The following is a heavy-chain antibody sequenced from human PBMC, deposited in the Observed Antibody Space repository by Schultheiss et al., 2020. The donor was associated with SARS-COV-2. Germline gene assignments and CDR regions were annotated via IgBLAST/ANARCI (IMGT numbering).Heavy chain of an antibody. V-gene: IGHV3-33*08. CDR1: GFTFSSCS. D-gene: IGHD1-14*01. CDR3: ARDLLRAVGISMGDY. CDR2: IWYDGSNK. J-gene: IGHJ4*02. Sequence: GGSLRLSCAASGFTFSSCSMNWVRQAPGKGLEWVAVIWYDGSNKYYADSVKGRFTISRDNSKNTLYLQMNSLRAEDTAVYYCARDLLRAVGISMGDYWGQGTLVTVSS.